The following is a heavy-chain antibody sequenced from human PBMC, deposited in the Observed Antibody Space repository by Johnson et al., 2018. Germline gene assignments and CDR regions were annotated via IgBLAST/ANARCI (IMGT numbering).Heavy chain of an antibody. D-gene: IGHD3-3*01. CDR2: IRSKAYGGTT. J-gene: IGHJ6*02. CDR3: TRDLCAIFGVVSCYYGMDV. Sequence: EVQLVESGGGLVKPGRSLRLSCTASGFTFGDYAMSWFRQAPGKGLEWVGFIRSKAYGGTTEYAASVKGRFTISRDDSKSIAYLQMNSLKTEDTAVYYCTRDLCAIFGVVSCYYGMDVWGQGTTVTVSS. V-gene: IGHV3-49*05. CDR1: GFTFGDYA.